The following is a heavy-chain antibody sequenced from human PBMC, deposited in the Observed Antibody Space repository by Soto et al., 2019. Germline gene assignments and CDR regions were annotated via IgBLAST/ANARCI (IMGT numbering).Heavy chain of an antibody. J-gene: IGHJ5*02. CDR3: ARGVWFDP. Sequence: QVQLVESGGGVVQPGRSLRLSCAASGFTFSNYGMHWVRQAPGKGLEWVAVISYDGSNKYYADSVKGRFSISRDNSKSTLYLQMNRLRAEDTAVYYCARGVWFDPWGQGTLVTVSS. V-gene: IGHV3-30*03. CDR1: GFTFSNYG. CDR2: ISYDGSNK.